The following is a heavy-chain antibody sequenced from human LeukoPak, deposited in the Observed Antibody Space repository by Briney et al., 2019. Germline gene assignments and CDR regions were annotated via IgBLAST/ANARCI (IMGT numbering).Heavy chain of an antibody. CDR3: AKGGYSSRLYYFDY. CDR2: ISGSGGST. CDR1: GFTFSSYA. V-gene: IGHV3-23*01. D-gene: IGHD6-19*01. J-gene: IGHJ4*02. Sequence: PGGSLRLSCAASGFTFSSYAMSWVRQAPGKGLGWVSAISGSGGSTYYADSVKGRFTISRDNSKNTLYLQMNSLRAEDTAVYYCAKGGYSSRLYYFDYWGQGTLVTVSS.